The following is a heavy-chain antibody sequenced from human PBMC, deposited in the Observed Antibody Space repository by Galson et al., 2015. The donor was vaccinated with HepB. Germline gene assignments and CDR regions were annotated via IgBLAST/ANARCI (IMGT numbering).Heavy chain of an antibody. CDR3: ARDLIPHGIYVMDV. Sequence: SLRLSCADSGFTLRTYAMHWVRQAPGKGLEWVAVIPDDGSNEYYAGTVKGRFTISRDNSKNTLYLQMNSLRAEDTGVYYCARDLIPHGIYVMDVWGQGTTVTVSS. CDR1: GFTLRTYA. J-gene: IGHJ6*02. V-gene: IGHV3-30-3*01. CDR2: IPDDGSNE. D-gene: IGHD2-15*01.